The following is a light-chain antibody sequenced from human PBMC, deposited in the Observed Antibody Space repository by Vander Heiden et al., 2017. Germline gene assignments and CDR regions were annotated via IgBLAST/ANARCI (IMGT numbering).Light chain of an antibody. CDR3: GAWDDSLSGI. J-gene: IGLJ1*01. Sequence: HSVLTQPPSVSAAPGQKVIISCSGGRSNIGNNYVSWYQQLPGTAPKLLIYDNNKRPSGIPDRFSGSKSGTSATLAIIGLQTGDEADYYCGAWDDSLSGIFGSGTKVTVL. V-gene: IGLV1-51*01. CDR2: DNN. CDR1: RSNIGNNY.